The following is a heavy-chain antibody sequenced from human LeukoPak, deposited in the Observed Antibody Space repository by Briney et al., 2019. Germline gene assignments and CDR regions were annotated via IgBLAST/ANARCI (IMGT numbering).Heavy chain of an antibody. CDR1: GGSISSSSCY. CDR2: IYYSGNT. V-gene: IGHV4-39*01. J-gene: IGHJ4*02. D-gene: IGHD4-17*01. CDR3: ARFYGANFDY. Sequence: SETLSLTCTVTGGSISSSSCYWGWIRQPPGKGLEWIGSIYYSGNTYYNPSLKSRVTISVDTSKNQFSLKPSSVTAADTAVYYCARFYGANFDYWGQGTLVTVSS.